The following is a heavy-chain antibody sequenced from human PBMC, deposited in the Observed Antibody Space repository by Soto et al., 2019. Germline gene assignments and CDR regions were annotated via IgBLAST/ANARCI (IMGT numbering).Heavy chain of an antibody. CDR1: GYTFTGYY. CDR2: INPNSGGT. D-gene: IGHD6-13*01. Sequence: PSVKVSCKASGYTFTGYYMHWVRQAPGQGLEWMGWINPNSGGTNYAQNFQGRVTMTRDTSISTAYMELSRLRSDDTAIYYCTRDQGSSSWDYYYGMDVWGLGTTVTVSS. V-gene: IGHV1-2*02. J-gene: IGHJ6*02. CDR3: TRDQGSSSWDYYYGMDV.